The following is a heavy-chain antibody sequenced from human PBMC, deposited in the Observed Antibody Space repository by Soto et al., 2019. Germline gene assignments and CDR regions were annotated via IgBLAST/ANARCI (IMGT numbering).Heavy chain of an antibody. Sequence: EVQLLESGGGLVQPGGSLRLFCAASGFTFSSYDMSWVRQAPGKGLEWVSAISGSGGATYYADSVRGRFTISRNNSEKTLYLQMNSRKVEDPAVYYCAKDGGGGFDSWGQGTLVTVSS. CDR2: ISGSGGAT. V-gene: IGHV3-23*01. D-gene: IGHD3-16*01. J-gene: IGHJ4*02. CDR3: AKDGGGGFDS. CDR1: GFTFSSYD.